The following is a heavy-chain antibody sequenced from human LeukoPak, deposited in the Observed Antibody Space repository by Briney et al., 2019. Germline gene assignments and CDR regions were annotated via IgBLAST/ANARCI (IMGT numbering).Heavy chain of an antibody. Sequence: SVKVSCKASGGTFSSYAISWVRQAPGQGLEWTGGIIPIFGTANYAQKFQGRVTITTDESTSTAYMELSSLRSEDTAVYYCARDSWGRDSGSYLRAFDIWGQGTMVTVSS. CDR2: IIPIFGTA. CDR1: GGTFSSYA. D-gene: IGHD1-26*01. J-gene: IGHJ3*02. V-gene: IGHV1-69*05. CDR3: ARDSWGRDSGSYLRAFDI.